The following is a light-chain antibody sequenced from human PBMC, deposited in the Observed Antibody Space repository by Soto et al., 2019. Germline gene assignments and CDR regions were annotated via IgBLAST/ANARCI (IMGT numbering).Light chain of an antibody. CDR1: QSISSW. CDR3: QQYDTYWA. Sequence: DIQMTQSPSTLSASVGDRVTVTCRASQSISSWLAWYQQKAGKAPKLLIYKASSLKSGVLSRFSGSGSGTEITLTISSLQPDDFATYYCQQYDTYWAFGQGTKVDIK. V-gene: IGKV1-5*03. J-gene: IGKJ1*01. CDR2: KAS.